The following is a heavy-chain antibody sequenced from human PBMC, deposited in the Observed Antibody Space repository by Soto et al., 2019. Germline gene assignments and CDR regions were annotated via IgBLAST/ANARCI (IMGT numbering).Heavy chain of an antibody. D-gene: IGHD3-22*01. J-gene: IGHJ5*02. CDR1: GYTFTSYG. V-gene: IGHV1-18*01. Sequence: ASVKVSCKASGYTFTSYGISWVRQAPGQGLEWMGWISAYNGNTNYAQKLQGRVTMTTDTSTSTAYMELRSLRSDDTDVYYCARDLGYYYDSSGYLNWFDPWGQGTLVTVSS. CDR3: ARDLGYYYDSSGYLNWFDP. CDR2: ISAYNGNT.